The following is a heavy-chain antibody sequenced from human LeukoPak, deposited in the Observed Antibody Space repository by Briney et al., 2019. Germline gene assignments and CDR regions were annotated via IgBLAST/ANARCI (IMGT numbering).Heavy chain of an antibody. D-gene: IGHD6-25*01. Sequence: PSETLSLTCSVSGGSIRSSHSFWGWIRQPLGKGLEWIATIYEYGNTYYSPSLKSRVTISVDTSNNEFSLNLNSVTAADTAMYYCARATAAPSSYYFDHWGQGTLVTVSS. CDR2: IYEYGNT. CDR1: GGSIRSSHSF. CDR3: ARATAAPSSYYFDH. V-gene: IGHV4-39*07. J-gene: IGHJ4*02.